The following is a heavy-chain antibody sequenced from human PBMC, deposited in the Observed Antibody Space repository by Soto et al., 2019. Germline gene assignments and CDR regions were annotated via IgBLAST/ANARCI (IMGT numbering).Heavy chain of an antibody. CDR3: LRDRGTGTWYFDY. Sequence: GGSLRLSCAASGFTFRSYAINWVRQAPGKGLEWVAVVWYDGSKKYYSDSVRGRFSISRDNSKNTVNLQMSSLRVEDTAVHYCLRDRGTGTWYFDYWGQGILVTVSS. CDR2: VWYDGSKK. V-gene: IGHV3-33*01. D-gene: IGHD1-7*01. J-gene: IGHJ4*02. CDR1: GFTFRSYA.